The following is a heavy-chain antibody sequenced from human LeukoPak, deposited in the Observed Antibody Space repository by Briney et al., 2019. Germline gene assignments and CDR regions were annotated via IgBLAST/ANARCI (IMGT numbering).Heavy chain of an antibody. V-gene: IGHV1-2*02. J-gene: IGHJ3*02. D-gene: IGHD7-27*01. CDR3: ARSRTGDRAFDT. CDR1: GYTFTGYY. Sequence: GASVKVSCKASGYTFTGYYMHWVRQAPGQGLEWMGWINPNSGGTNYAQKFQGRVTMTRDTSISTAYMELSRLRSDDTAAYYCARSRTGDRAFDTWGQGTMVTVSS. CDR2: INPNSGGT.